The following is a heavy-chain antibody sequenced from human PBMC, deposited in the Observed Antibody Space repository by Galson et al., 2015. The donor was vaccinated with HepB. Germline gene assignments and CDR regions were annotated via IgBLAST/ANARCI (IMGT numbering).Heavy chain of an antibody. CDR1: GYTFTSYA. Sequence: SVKVSCKASGYTFTSYAMNWVRQAPGQGLEWMGWINTNTGNPTYAQGFTGRFVFSLDTSVSTAYLQISSLKAKDTAVYYCAREGMVVYATYYYYYYMTSGAKGPRSPSP. J-gene: IGHJ6*03. D-gene: IGHD2-8*02. V-gene: IGHV7-4-1*02. CDR3: AREGMVVYATYYYYYYMTS. CDR2: INTNTGNP.